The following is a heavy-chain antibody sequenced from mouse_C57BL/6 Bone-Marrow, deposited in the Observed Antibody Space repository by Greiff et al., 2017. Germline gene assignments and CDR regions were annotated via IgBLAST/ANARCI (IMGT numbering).Heavy chain of an antibody. J-gene: IGHJ4*01. CDR3: AKPLMVSHYYAMDY. CDR2: IWGDGST. D-gene: IGHD2-3*01. CDR1: GFSLTSYG. V-gene: IGHV2-3*01. Sequence: VQLQQSGPGLVAPSPCLSITCTASGFSLTSYGVSWVRQPPGKGLEWLGVIWGDGSTNYHSALISRLSISKDNSKSQVFLKLNSLQTDDTATYYCAKPLMVSHYYAMDYWGQGTSVTVSS.